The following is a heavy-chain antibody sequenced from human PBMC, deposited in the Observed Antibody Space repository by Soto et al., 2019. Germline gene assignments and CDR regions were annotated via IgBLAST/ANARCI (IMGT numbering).Heavy chain of an antibody. CDR3: IKVLTRGVGVPRFYFDS. J-gene: IGHJ4*02. D-gene: IGHD3-9*01. V-gene: IGHV3-74*01. Sequence: XESLRLSCAASGFTFSNDWMHWVRQAPGKGLEWVSRINADGGSTHYADSVRGRFTISRDNAKNTLFLQLNSLRVEDTAIYYCIKVLTRGVGVPRFYFDSWGQGTLVTVSS. CDR1: GFTFSNDW. CDR2: INADGGST.